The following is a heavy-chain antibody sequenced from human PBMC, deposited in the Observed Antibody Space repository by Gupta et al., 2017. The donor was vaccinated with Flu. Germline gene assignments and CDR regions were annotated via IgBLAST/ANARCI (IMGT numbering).Heavy chain of an antibody. CDR1: GFTFSSDW. CDR3: VKSPRPLDEPWYFDL. D-gene: IGHD6-6*01. Sequence: EVQLVESGGGLVQPGVSLRLSCAASGFTFSSDWLHCVRQATGKGLRWVSRINSDASRKSHGDVGKDRFTISRDNAKYTVYLQMTSLRAEDTAVYYCVKSPRPLDEPWYFDLWGRGTRVTVSS. V-gene: IGHV3-74*01. J-gene: IGHJ2*01. CDR2: INSDASRK.